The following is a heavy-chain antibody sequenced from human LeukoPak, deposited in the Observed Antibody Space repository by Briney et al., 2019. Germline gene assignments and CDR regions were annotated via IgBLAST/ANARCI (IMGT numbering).Heavy chain of an antibody. V-gene: IGHV4-59*12. CDR3: ARDDVTSPAFDI. CDR2: IYYSGSS. D-gene: IGHD4-4*01. CDR1: GGSISSYY. J-gene: IGHJ3*02. Sequence: PSETLSLTCTVSGGSISSYYWSWIRQPPGKGLEWIGYIYYSGSSYYNPSLKSRLTISVDTSKNQFSLKLSPVTAADTAVYYCARDDVTSPAFDIWGQGTMVTVSS.